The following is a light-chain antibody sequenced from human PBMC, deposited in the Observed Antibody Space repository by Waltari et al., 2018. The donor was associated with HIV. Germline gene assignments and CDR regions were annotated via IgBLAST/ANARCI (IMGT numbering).Light chain of an antibody. CDR3: VLFMGNGIWV. V-gene: IGLV8-61*01. CDR1: SAIVSTGYY. Sequence: QTVVTQAPSFSVSPGGTVTLTCRLTSAIVSTGYYPSWYQQTPGQAPRTLIYSTNTRSSGVPDRFSGSILGNKAALTITGAQADDESDYYCVLFMGNGIWVFGGGTKLTVL. J-gene: IGLJ3*02. CDR2: STN.